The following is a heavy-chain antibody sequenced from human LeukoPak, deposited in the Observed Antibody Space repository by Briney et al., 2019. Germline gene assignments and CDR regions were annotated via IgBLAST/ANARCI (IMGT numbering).Heavy chain of an antibody. CDR3: ARDPLIRRCSYGYDY. V-gene: IGHV1-46*01. Sequence: ASVEVSCKASGYTFTSYYMHWVRQAPGQGLEWMGLINPSGVSTIYAQKFQGRVTMTRDTSTSTVYMEVSSLRSEDTAVYFCARDPLIRRCSYGYDYWGQGTLVTVSS. J-gene: IGHJ4*02. D-gene: IGHD5-18*01. CDR1: GYTFTSYY. CDR2: INPSGVST.